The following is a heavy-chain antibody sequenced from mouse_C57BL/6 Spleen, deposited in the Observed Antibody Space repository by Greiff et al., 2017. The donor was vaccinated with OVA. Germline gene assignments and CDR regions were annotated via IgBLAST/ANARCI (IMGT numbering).Heavy chain of an antibody. D-gene: IGHD2-12*01. Sequence: EVQRVESGGGLVKPGGSLKLSCAASGFTFSSYAMSWVRQTPEKRLEWVATISDGGSYTYYPDNVKGRFTISRDNAKNNLYLQMRHLKSEDTAMYYCARAYSDAMDYWGQGTSVTVSS. V-gene: IGHV5-4*01. J-gene: IGHJ4*01. CDR1: GFTFSSYA. CDR2: ISDGGSYT. CDR3: ARAYSDAMDY.